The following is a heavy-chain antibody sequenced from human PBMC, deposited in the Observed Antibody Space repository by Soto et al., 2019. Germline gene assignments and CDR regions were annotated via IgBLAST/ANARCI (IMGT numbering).Heavy chain of an antibody. D-gene: IGHD2-2*01. CDR3: ARTRQRRPVFYVDY. Sequence: QVQLMQSGAEVTKPGSSVKVSCKASGGPFNTFGISWVRQAPGQGLEWMGGIIPKYGTTTYARRFQGRVTITADESTTTAYLELSSLRHDDTAIYYCARTRQRRPVFYVDYWGQGTPISV. CDR1: GGPFNTFG. J-gene: IGHJ4*02. V-gene: IGHV1-69*01. CDR2: IIPKYGTT.